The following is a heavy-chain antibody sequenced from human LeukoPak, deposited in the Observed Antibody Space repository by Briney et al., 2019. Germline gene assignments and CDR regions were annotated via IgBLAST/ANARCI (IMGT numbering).Heavy chain of an antibody. Sequence: GGSLRLSCAASAFTFSGYSMTWVRQAPGKGLEWVSSIGSSGTYIYYADSVKGRFTISRDNAKNSLYLQMNSLRAEDTAVYHCARIAVADNLFDYWGQGTLVTVSS. J-gene: IGHJ4*02. D-gene: IGHD6-19*01. CDR1: AFTFSGYS. CDR3: ARIAVADNLFDY. V-gene: IGHV3-21*01. CDR2: IGSSGTYI.